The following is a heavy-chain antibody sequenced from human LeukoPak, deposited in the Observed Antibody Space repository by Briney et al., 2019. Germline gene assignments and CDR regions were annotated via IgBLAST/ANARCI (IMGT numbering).Heavy chain of an antibody. J-gene: IGHJ4*02. CDR1: GFTFSKYV. V-gene: IGHV3-23*01. CDR3: AKFSPSNLDY. D-gene: IGHD2-2*01. Sequence: GGSLRLSCAASGFTFSKYVMSWVRQAPGKGLEWVSVISASGGSTYYADSVKGRFTISRDNPTNTLYLQMNSLRVEDTAVYYCAKFSPSNLDYWGQGTLVTVSS. CDR2: ISASGGST.